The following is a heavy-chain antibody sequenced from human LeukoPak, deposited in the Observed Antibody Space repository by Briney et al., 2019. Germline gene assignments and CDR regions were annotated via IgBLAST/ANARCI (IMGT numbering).Heavy chain of an antibody. CDR1: GYTFTHYG. CDR2: ISAYNGNT. CDR3: ARGTDAGPRAATTFDY. Sequence: ASQKGSCKASGYTFTHYGISWVRQAPGQGLEWMGRISAYNGNTSYTQKLQGRVTMTTDTSTSTAYMELRGLRSDDTAVYYTARGTDAGPRAATTFDYWGHGTLVTVSS. D-gene: IGHD4-11*01. V-gene: IGHV1-18*01. J-gene: IGHJ4*03.